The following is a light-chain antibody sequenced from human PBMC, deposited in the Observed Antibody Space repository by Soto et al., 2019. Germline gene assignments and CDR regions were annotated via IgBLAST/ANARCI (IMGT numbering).Light chain of an antibody. CDR3: SSFRTTRVV. J-gene: IGLJ2*01. Sequence: QAVVTQPASVSGSPGQSITISCTGTSSDVGGYNYVSWYQQHPDKAPKLIIYEVSIRPSGVSNRFSGSKSGDTASLTISGLQAEDEAVYYCSSFRTTRVVFGGGTKLTVL. CDR2: EVS. V-gene: IGLV2-14*01. CDR1: SSDVGGYNY.